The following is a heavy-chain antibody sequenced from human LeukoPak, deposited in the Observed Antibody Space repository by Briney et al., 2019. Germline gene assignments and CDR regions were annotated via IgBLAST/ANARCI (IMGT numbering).Heavy chain of an antibody. Sequence: SETLSLTCAVYGGSFSGYYWSWIRQPPGKGLEWIGEINHSGSTNYNPSLKSRVTISVDTSKNQFSLKLSSETAADTAVYYCARGAARYFQHWGQGTLVTVSS. V-gene: IGHV4-34*01. CDR3: ARGAARYFQH. CDR2: INHSGST. CDR1: GGSFSGYY. J-gene: IGHJ1*01. D-gene: IGHD6-6*01.